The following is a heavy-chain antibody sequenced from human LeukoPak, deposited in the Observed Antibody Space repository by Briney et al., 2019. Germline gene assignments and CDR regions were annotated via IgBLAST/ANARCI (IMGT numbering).Heavy chain of an antibody. Sequence: SETLSLTCTVSGGSISSYYWSWIRQPPGKGLEWIGYIYYSGSTNYNPSLKSRVTISVDTSKNQFSLKLSSVTAADTAVYYCARVRGYSYGLVDYWGQGTLVTVSS. V-gene: IGHV4-59*12. CDR2: IYYSGST. CDR1: GGSISSYY. D-gene: IGHD5-18*01. J-gene: IGHJ4*02. CDR3: ARVRGYSYGLVDY.